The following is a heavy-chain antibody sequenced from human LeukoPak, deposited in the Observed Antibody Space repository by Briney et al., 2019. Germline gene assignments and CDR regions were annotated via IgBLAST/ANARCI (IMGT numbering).Heavy chain of an antibody. J-gene: IGHJ2*01. CDR3: ARNRRGHAVLVTRFFDI. CDR2: IDSSGSP. CDR1: GGTISSYY. V-gene: IGHV4-4*07. Sequence: SETLSLTCTVSGGTISSYYWSWIRQSAGKGLEWLGHIDSSGSPNYNPSLENRVSISVDKTKRQFYLNLRSMTATDTAVYYCARNRRGHAVLVTRFFDIWGRGTPVAVSS. D-gene: IGHD2-21*02.